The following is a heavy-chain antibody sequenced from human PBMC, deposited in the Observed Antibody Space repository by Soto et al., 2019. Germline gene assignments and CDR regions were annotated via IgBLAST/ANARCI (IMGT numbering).Heavy chain of an antibody. J-gene: IGHJ4*02. D-gene: IGHD2-15*01. Sequence: QVQLQESGPGLVKPSQTLSLTCTVSGGSISSGGYYWSWIRQHPGKGLEWIGYIYYSGSTYYNPSLKSRVTISVDTSKNQCSLKLSSVTAADTAVYYCARAGCSGGSCYLFDYWGQGTLVTVSS. CDR3: ARAGCSGGSCYLFDY. V-gene: IGHV4-31*03. CDR1: GGSISSGGYY. CDR2: IYYSGST.